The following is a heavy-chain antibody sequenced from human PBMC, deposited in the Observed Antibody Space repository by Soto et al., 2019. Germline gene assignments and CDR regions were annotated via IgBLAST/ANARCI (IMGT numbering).Heavy chain of an antibody. CDR3: ARGTYGYYYGMDV. Sequence: SVKVSCKASGGTFSSYAISWVRQAPGQGLEWMGGIIPIFGTANYAQKLQGRVTITADKSTSTAYMELSSLRSEDTAVYYCARGTYGYYYGMDVWGQGTTVTVSS. CDR1: GGTFSSYA. CDR2: IIPIFGTA. J-gene: IGHJ6*02. D-gene: IGHD3-16*01. V-gene: IGHV1-69*06.